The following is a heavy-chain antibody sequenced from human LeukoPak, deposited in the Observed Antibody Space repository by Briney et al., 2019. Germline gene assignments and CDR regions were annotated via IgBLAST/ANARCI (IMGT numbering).Heavy chain of an antibody. Sequence: SETLSLTCTVSGGSISNDYWSWIRQPPGKGLEWIGHIYYSGSTNYNPSLKSRVTISIDTSKNQFSLRLNSVSAADTAMYYCVKSGGYGLIDYWGQGTLVTVSS. D-gene: IGHD1-26*01. J-gene: IGHJ4*02. V-gene: IGHV4-59*08. CDR2: IYYSGST. CDR1: GGSISNDY. CDR3: VKSGGYGLIDY.